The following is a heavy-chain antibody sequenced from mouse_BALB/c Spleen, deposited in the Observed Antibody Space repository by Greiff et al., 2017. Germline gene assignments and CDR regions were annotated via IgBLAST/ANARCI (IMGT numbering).Heavy chain of an antibody. CDR1: GYTFTSYV. CDR3: ARRPSTMITPWFAY. V-gene: IGHV1-14*01. Sequence: VQLKQSGPELVKPGASVKMSCKASGYTFTSYVMHWVKQKPGQGLEWIGYINPYNDGTKYNEKFKGKATLTSDKSSSTAYMELSSLTSEDSAVYYCARRPSTMITPWFAYWGQGTLVTVSA. CDR2: INPYNDGT. J-gene: IGHJ3*01. D-gene: IGHD2-4*01.